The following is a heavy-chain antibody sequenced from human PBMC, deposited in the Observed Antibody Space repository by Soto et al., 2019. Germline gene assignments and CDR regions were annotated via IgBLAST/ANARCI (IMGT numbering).Heavy chain of an antibody. CDR1: GYTFTNYW. J-gene: IGHJ4*02. V-gene: IGHV5-51*01. CDR2: IYPSDLDT. D-gene: IGHD6-19*01. Sequence: GESLKISCKDLGYTFTNYWIGWVRQMPGKGLEWMGLIYPSDLDTRYSPSFQGQVTISADKSVSTAYLQWNSLKASDTAMYYCATPGPGVAASFWGQGTQVTAPQ. CDR3: ATPGPGVAASF.